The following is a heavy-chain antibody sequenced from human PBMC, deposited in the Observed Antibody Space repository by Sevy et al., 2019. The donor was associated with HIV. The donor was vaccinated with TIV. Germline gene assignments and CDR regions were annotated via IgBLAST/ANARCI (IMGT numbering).Heavy chain of an antibody. V-gene: IGHV4-39*01. CDR2: IDHTGST. Sequence: SETLSLTCSVSGGSISGRSYYWGWIRQPPGKGLEWIGNIDHTGSTYYNPSLKGRVTVSVDTSKKQFTLNRTAVTAADTAVYYCHLSLGYSYGFDYWSQGTLVTVSS. CDR3: HLSLGYSYGFDY. D-gene: IGHD5-18*01. CDR1: GGSISGRSYY. J-gene: IGHJ4*02.